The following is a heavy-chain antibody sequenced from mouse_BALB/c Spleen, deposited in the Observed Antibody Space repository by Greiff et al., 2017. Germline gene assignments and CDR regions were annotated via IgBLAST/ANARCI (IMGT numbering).Heavy chain of an antibody. CDR1: GFTFSSYG. D-gene: IGHD2-4*01. Sequence: DVMLVESGGGLVQPGGSLKLSCAASGFTFSSYGMSWVRQTPDKRLELVATINSNGGSTYYPDSVKGRFTISRDNAKNTLYLQMSSLKSEDTAMYYCARGYDSPWFAYWGQGTLVTVSA. CDR3: ARGYDSPWFAY. V-gene: IGHV5-6-3*01. J-gene: IGHJ3*01. CDR2: INSNGGST.